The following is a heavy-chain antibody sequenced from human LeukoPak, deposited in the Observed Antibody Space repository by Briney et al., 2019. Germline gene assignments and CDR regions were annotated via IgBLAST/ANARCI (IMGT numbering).Heavy chain of an antibody. CDR3: AKDVTGTGDFDI. Sequence: SLRLAWPAAGFTFDDNAIRCVRQLAGNCRGWVSCITWNSATTGYADSVKGRFTISRDNAKNSVYLKMNSLRDEDTALYYCAKDVTGTGDFDIWGQGKMVTVSS. CDR1: GFTFDDNA. CDR2: ITWNSATT. D-gene: IGHD1-7*01. V-gene: IGHV3-9*01. J-gene: IGHJ3*02.